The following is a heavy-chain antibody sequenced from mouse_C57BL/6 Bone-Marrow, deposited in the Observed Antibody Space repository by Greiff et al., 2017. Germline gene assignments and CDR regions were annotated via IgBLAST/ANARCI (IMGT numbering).Heavy chain of an antibody. D-gene: IGHD1-1*01. Sequence: QVQLQQSGAELVMPGASVKLSCKASGYTFTSYWMHWVKQRPGQGLEWIGEIDPSDSYTNYNQKFKGKSTLTVDKSSSTAYMQLSSLTSEDSAVYYCAALRSYFDYWGQGTTLTVSS. CDR1: GYTFTSYW. CDR3: AALRSYFDY. J-gene: IGHJ2*01. CDR2: IDPSDSYT. V-gene: IGHV1-69*01.